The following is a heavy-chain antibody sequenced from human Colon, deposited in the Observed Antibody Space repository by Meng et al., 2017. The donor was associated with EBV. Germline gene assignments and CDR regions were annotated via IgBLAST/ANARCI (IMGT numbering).Heavy chain of an antibody. CDR1: GGSISSSHW. D-gene: IGHD2-21*01. J-gene: IGHJ4*02. CDR3: ARVWQSLTAFFDS. CDR2: VYHTGST. Sequence: VQVQEAGPGLVKPSGTLSLTCAVSGGSISSSHWWTWVRQPPGKGLEWIGEVYHTGSTKYNPSLKSRLTISVDKSKNQFSLNLTSVTAADTAVYYCARVWQSLTAFFDSWGQGTLVTVSS. V-gene: IGHV4-4*02.